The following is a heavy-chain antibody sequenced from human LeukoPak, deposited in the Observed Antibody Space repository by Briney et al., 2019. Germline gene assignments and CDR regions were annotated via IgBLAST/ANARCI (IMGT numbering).Heavy chain of an antibody. Sequence: GSLRLSCAASGFTVSSNYMSWVRQAPGKGLEWVSVIYSGGSTYYADSVKGRFTISRDNAKNSLYLQMNGLRAEDTAVYYCAGGLVLRYFDWLPDRFDYWGQGTLVTVSS. CDR2: IYSGGST. J-gene: IGHJ4*02. V-gene: IGHV3-66*01. CDR1: GFTVSSNY. CDR3: AGGLVLRYFDWLPDRFDY. D-gene: IGHD3-9*01.